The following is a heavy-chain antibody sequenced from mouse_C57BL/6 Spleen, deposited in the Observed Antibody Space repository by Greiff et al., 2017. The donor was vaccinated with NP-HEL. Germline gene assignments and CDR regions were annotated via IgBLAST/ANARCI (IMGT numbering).Heavy chain of an antibody. V-gene: IGHV1-72*01. Sequence: QVQLQQPGAELVKPGASVKLSCKASGYTFTSYWMHWVKQRPGRGLEWIGRFDPNSGGTKYNEKFKSKATLTVDKPSSTAYMQLSSLTSEDSAVYYCARTYYYGSSFYYFDYWGQGTTLTVSS. D-gene: IGHD1-1*01. CDR1: GYTFTSYW. CDR3: ARTYYYGSSFYYFDY. CDR2: FDPNSGGT. J-gene: IGHJ2*01.